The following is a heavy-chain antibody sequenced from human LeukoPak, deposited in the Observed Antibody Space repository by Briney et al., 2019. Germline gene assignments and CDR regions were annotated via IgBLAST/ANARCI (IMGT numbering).Heavy chain of an antibody. CDR1: GYSISSGYY. J-gene: IGHJ6*03. CDR3: ARQGYCSGGSCYHRYYYYYMDV. V-gene: IGHV4-38-2*02. CDR2: IYYSGST. Sequence: SETLSLTCTVSGYSISSGYYWGWIRQPPGKGLEWIGSIYYSGSTYYNPSLKSRVTISVDTSKNQFSLKLSSVTAADTAVYYCARQGYCSGGSCYHRYYYYYMDVWGKGTTVTISS. D-gene: IGHD2-15*01.